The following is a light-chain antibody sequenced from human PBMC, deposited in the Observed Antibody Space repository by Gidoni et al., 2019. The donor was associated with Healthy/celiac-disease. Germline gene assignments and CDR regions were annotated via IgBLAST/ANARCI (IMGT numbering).Light chain of an antibody. V-gene: IGKV3-15*01. J-gene: IGKJ1*01. Sequence: EIVMTKSPATLSVSPGERATLSCRASQSVSSNLAWYQQKPGQAPRLLIYGASTRATGIPARFSGSGSGTEFTLPISSLQSEDFAVYYCQQYNNWPWTFGQGTKVEIK. CDR2: GAS. CDR3: QQYNNWPWT. CDR1: QSVSSN.